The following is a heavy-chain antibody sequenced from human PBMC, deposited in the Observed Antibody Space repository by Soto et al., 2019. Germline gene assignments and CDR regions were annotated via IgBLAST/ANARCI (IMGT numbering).Heavy chain of an antibody. V-gene: IGHV4-39*01. J-gene: IGHJ5*01. D-gene: IGHD6-19*01. CDR3: ARLKENCSGWFCSGCRWFAS. CDR1: GGSISRSSYY. Sequence: PSQNLSLTYTVSGGSISRSSYYWGWIRQPPGKGLEWIGSIYYSGSTYYNPSLKSRVTISVDTSKNQFSLKLSSVTAADTAVYYCARLKENCSGWFCSGCRWFASWGLGTLVSVS. CDR2: IYYSGST.